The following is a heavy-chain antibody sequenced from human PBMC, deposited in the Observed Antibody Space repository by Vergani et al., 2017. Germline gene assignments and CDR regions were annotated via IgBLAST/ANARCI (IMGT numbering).Heavy chain of an antibody. CDR2: INSDGSST. J-gene: IGHJ4*02. D-gene: IGHD3-16*02. CDR1: GFTFSSYW. CDR3: ARGELSIAAAGIDY. V-gene: IGHV3-74*01. Sequence: EVQLVESGGGLVQPGGSLRLSCAASGFTFSSYWMHWVRQAPGKGLVWVSRINSDGSSTSYADSVKGRFTISRDNAKNTLYLQMNRLRAEDTAVYYCARGELSIAAAGIDYWGQGTLVTVSS.